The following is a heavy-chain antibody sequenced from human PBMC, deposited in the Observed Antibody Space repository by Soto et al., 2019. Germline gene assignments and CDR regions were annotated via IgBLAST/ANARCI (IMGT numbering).Heavy chain of an antibody. CDR2: MNPNSGNT. J-gene: IGHJ6*02. D-gene: IGHD3-16*01. Sequence: ASVKVSCKASGYTFSTFDINWVRQATGQGLQWMGWMNPNSGNTGYAQKFQGRVTMTRNTSISTAYMELSSLRSEDTAVYYCARGVGYYGMDGWGQGTTVTVAS. V-gene: IGHV1-8*01. CDR3: ARGVGYYGMDG. CDR1: GYTFSTFD.